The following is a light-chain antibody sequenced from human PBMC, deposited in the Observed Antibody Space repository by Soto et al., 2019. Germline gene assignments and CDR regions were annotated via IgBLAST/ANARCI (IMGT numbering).Light chain of an antibody. Sequence: DIQMTQSPSSLSASVGDRVTITCRASQSIRNYLHWYQQKPGKAPKLLIYAASSLQGDVPSRFSASGSVTDFTLTISSRQPDDFATYYCQQSHSTPLTFGPGTKVDIK. CDR2: AAS. CDR3: QQSHSTPLT. J-gene: IGKJ3*01. V-gene: IGKV1-39*01. CDR1: QSIRNY.